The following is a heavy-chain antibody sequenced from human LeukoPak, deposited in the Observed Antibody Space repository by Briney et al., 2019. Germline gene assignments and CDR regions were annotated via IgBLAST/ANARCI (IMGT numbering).Heavy chain of an antibody. CDR1: GFTFSDYY. Sequence: KPGGSLRLSCAASGFTFSDYYMSWIRQAPGKGLEWVSYISSSSYTNYADSVKGRFTISRDNAKNSLYLQMNSLRAEDTAVYYCARTRGYSGYGWGYYFDYWGQGTLVTVSS. D-gene: IGHD5-12*01. J-gene: IGHJ4*02. CDR2: ISSSSYT. CDR3: ARTRGYSGYGWGYYFDY. V-gene: IGHV3-11*06.